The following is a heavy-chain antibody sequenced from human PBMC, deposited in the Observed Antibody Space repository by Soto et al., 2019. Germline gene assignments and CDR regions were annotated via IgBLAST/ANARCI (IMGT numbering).Heavy chain of an antibody. V-gene: IGHV4-59*01. J-gene: IGHJ6*02. Sequence: SETLSLTCTVSGGSISSYYWSWIRQPPGKGLEWIGYIYYSGSTNYNPSLKSRVTISVDTSKNQFSLKLSSVTAADTAVYYCARDSSSRWYGPTGYYGMDVWGQGTTVTVSS. CDR1: GGSISSYY. CDR3: ARDSSSRWYGPTGYYGMDV. CDR2: IYYSGST. D-gene: IGHD6-13*01.